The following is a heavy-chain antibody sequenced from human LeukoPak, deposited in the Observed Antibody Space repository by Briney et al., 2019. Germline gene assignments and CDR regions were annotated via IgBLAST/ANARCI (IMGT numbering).Heavy chain of an antibody. V-gene: IGHV3-23*01. J-gene: IGHJ4*02. Sequence: GGSLRLSCAASGFTFSSYAMSWVRQAPGKGLEWVSAISGSGGSTYYADSVKGWFTISRDNSKNTLYLQMNSLRAEDTAVYYCAMHVGYCSSTSCSPGGTFDYWGQGTLVTVSS. CDR1: GFTFSSYA. CDR3: AMHVGYCSSTSCSPGGTFDY. D-gene: IGHD2-2*01. CDR2: ISGSGGST.